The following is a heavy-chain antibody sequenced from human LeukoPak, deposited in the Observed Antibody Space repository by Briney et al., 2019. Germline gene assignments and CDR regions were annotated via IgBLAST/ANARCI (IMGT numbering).Heavy chain of an antibody. V-gene: IGHV4-31*03. CDR1: GASFSSGDQY. J-gene: IGHJ4*02. Sequence: PSQTLSLTCTVSGASFSSGDQYWNWLRQSPGKGLEWIGSLHPSGNLYNNPSLESRVTMSVDTSKNQFSLNLNSVTAADTAVYFCSRGLDSRKLGYWGQGTLVTVSS. D-gene: IGHD3-22*01. CDR2: LHPSGNL. CDR3: SRGLDSRKLGY.